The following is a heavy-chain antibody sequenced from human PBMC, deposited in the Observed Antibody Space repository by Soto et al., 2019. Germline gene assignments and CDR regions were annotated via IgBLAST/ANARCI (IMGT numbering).Heavy chain of an antibody. Sequence: GASVKVSCKASGYTFTGYYMHWVRQAPGQGLEWMGWISPNSGGTNYAQKFQGRVTMTRDTSISTAYMELSRLRSDDTAVYYCARGPPPPRITIFGVVIQENNWFDPWGQGTLVTVSS. CDR2: ISPNSGGT. V-gene: IGHV1-2*02. CDR1: GYTFTGYY. CDR3: ARGPPPPRITIFGVVIQENNWFDP. D-gene: IGHD3-3*01. J-gene: IGHJ5*02.